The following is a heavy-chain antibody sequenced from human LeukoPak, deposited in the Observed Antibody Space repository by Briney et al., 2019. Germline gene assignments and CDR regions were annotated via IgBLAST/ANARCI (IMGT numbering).Heavy chain of an antibody. CDR1: GDSVNNNHYY. D-gene: IGHD2/OR15-2a*01. CDR2: IYYSGTT. V-gene: IGHV4-39*01. CDR3: ARNSPVYWNFDL. J-gene: IGHJ2*01. Sequence: PSETLSLTCTVSGDSVNNNHYYWAWIRQPPGKGLEWIGSIYYSGTTYYNPSLGSRVTMSVDTSKNQLSLKLTSVSAADTALYYCARNSPVYWNFDLWGRGTLVSVSS.